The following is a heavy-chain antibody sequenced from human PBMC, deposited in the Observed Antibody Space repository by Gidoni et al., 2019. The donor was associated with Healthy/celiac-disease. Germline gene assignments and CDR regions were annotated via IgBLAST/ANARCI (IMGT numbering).Heavy chain of an antibody. CDR3: ARPSGSLLGVNFDY. V-gene: IGHV3-30-3*01. J-gene: IGHJ4*02. CDR2: ISYDGSNK. Sequence: QVQLVESGGGVVQPGRSLRRSCAASGFTFSSYAMHWVRQAPGKGLEWVAFISYDGSNKYYADSVKGRFTISRDNSKNTLYLQMNSLRAEDTAVYYCARPSGSLLGVNFDYWGQGTLVTVSS. D-gene: IGHD1-26*01. CDR1: GFTFSSYA.